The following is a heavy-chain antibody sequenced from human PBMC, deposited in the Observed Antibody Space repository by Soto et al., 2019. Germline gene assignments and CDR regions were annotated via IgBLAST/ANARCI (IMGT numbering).Heavy chain of an antibody. J-gene: IGHJ4*02. Sequence: SETLSLTCAVSGGSISSNNWWSWVRQAPGKGLEWIGEIYHSGRTSYNPSLRSRVTMSVDKSKNQFSLIVTSVTAADTAVYYCTKDGSGHPYYSDNWGPGTLVNVSS. CDR1: GGSISSNNW. CDR2: IYHSGRT. D-gene: IGHD3-3*01. CDR3: TKDGSGHPYYSDN. V-gene: IGHV4-4*02.